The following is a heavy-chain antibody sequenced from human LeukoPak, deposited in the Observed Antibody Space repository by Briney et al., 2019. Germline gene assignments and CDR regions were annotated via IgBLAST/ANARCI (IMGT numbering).Heavy chain of an antibody. V-gene: IGHV4-34*01. CDR3: ARPGGSGSYYSS. CDR1: GGSFSGYY. D-gene: IGHD3-10*01. Sequence: SETLSLTCAVYGGSFSGYYWSWIRQPPGKGLEWIGEINHSGSTNYNPSLKSRVTISVDKSKNQFSLKLSSVTAADTAVYYCARPGGSGSYYSSWGQGTLVTVSS. J-gene: IGHJ5*02. CDR2: INHSGST.